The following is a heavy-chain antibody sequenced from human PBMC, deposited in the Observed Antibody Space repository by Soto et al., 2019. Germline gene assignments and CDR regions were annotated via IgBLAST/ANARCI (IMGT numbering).Heavy chain of an antibody. D-gene: IGHD5-18*01. V-gene: IGHV1-69*13. CDR2: IIPIFGTA. Sequence: ASVKVSCKASGGTFSSYAISWVRQAPGQGLEWMGGIIPIFGTANYEQKLQGRVTITADESTSTAYMELSSLRSEDTAVYYCARDEDAAMVRNYYYYMDVWGKGTTVTVSS. CDR1: GGTFSSYA. J-gene: IGHJ6*03. CDR3: ARDEDAAMVRNYYYYMDV.